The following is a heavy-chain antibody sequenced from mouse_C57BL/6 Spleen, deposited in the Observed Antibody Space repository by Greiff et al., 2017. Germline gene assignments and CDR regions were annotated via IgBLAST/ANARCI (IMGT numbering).Heavy chain of an antibody. Sequence: QVQLQQPGAELVKPGASVKLSCKASGYTFTSYWMHWVKQRPGQGLEWIGMIHPNSGSTNYNEKFKSKATLTVDKSSSTAYMPLSSLTSEDSAVYYCARERDGYYPYFDVWGTGTTVTVSS. V-gene: IGHV1-64*01. D-gene: IGHD2-3*01. CDR1: GYTFTSYW. CDR2: IHPNSGST. CDR3: ARERDGYYPYFDV. J-gene: IGHJ1*03.